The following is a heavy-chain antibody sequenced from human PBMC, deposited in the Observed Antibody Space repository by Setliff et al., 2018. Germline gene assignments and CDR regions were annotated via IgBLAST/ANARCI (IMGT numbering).Heavy chain of an antibody. V-gene: IGHV4-38-2*02. CDR3: AREPYYYNFWSGYENWFDP. CDR1: GYSISSGYY. J-gene: IGHJ5*02. Sequence: SETLSLTCTDSGYSISSGYYWGWIRQPPGKGLEWIGNMYHSGSVYYNPSLKSRVTISVDTSKNQFSLKVTSVTAADTAVYYCAREPYYYNFWSGYENWFDPWGQGTLVTVSS. D-gene: IGHD3-3*01. CDR2: MYHSGSV.